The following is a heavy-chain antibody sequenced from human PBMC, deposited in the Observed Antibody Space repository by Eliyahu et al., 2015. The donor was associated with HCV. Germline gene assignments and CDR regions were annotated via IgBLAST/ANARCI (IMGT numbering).Heavy chain of an antibody. D-gene: IGHD3-10*01. Sequence: QVQLQESGPGLVKPSQTLSLTCTVSGGSISSGGYYWSWIRQHPGKGLEWIGYIYYSGSTYYNPSLKSRVTISVDTSKNQFSLKLSSVTAADTAVYYCARAHDEYYYGSGSYYTGVLDYWGQGTLVTVSS. V-gene: IGHV4-31*03. CDR1: GGSISSGGYY. CDR2: IYYSGST. J-gene: IGHJ4*02. CDR3: ARAHDEYYYGSGSYYTGVLDY.